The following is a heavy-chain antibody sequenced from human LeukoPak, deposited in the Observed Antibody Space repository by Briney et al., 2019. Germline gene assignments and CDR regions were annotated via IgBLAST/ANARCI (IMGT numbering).Heavy chain of an antibody. J-gene: IGHJ5*01. CDR2: ISYDGNDK. Sequence: PGRSLRLSCAASGFTFSNYGMHWVRQAPGKGLEWVAVISYDGNDKYNVDSVKGRFTIYRDKSKTTVYLQMNRLRTEDTAVYYCARDWNNWFDFGAREPWSPSPQ. CDR3: ARDWNNWFD. D-gene: IGHD1-1*01. CDR1: GFTFSNYG. V-gene: IGHV3-30*01.